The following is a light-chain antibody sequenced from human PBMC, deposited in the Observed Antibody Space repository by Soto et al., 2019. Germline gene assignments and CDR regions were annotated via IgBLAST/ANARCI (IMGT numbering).Light chain of an antibody. J-gene: IGKJ1*01. CDR2: GAS. V-gene: IGKV3D-15*01. CDR3: QQYNNWLRT. Sequence: IVLTQSPGTLSLSPGETATLSCRASQSVTTQLAWYQQKRGRAPRLIIHGASRRATGIPDRISGSGSGTDFTLTISSLQSEDFAVYYCQQYNNWLRTFGQGTKVDIK. CDR1: QSVTTQ.